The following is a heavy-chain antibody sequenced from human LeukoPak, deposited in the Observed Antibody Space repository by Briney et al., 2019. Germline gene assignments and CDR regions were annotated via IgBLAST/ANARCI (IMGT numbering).Heavy chain of an antibody. D-gene: IGHD6-19*01. CDR3: ARERYTRGSGWAVYYFDY. Sequence: SETLSLTCTVSGGSISSYYWSWIRQPAGKGLEWIGRIYTSGSTNYNPSLKSRVTMSVDTSKNQFSLKLSSVTAADTAVYYCARERYTRGSGWAVYYFDYWGQGTLVTVSS. CDR1: GGSISSYY. J-gene: IGHJ4*02. V-gene: IGHV4-4*07. CDR2: IYTSGST.